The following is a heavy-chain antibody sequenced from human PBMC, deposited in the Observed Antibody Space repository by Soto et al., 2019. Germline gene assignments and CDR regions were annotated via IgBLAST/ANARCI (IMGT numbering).Heavy chain of an antibody. CDR1: GYTVTSYC. CDR3: VRRHVSATGIDWFDP. V-gene: IGHV1-3*01. J-gene: IGHJ5*02. D-gene: IGHD6-13*01. Sequence: ASLKVSCPASGYTVTSYCIPCVRQSPLQRLEWMGWINAANGDTKYSPKFQGRVTITRDTSASTAYMELSSLRSEDTAVYYCVRRHVSATGIDWFDPWGQGTLVTVSS. CDR2: INAANGDT.